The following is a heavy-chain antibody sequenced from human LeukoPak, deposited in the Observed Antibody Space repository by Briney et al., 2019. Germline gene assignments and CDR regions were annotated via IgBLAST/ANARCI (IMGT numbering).Heavy chain of an antibody. V-gene: IGHV3-30*04. CDR3: AREGDSSGYYPGY. CDR1: GFTFSSYA. D-gene: IGHD3-22*01. J-gene: IGHJ4*02. Sequence: PGGSLRLSCAASGFTFSSYAMHWVRQAPGKGLEWVAVISYDGSNKYYADSVKGRFTISRDNSKNTLYLQMNSLRAEDTAVYYCAREGDSSGYYPGYWGQGALVTVSS. CDR2: ISYDGSNK.